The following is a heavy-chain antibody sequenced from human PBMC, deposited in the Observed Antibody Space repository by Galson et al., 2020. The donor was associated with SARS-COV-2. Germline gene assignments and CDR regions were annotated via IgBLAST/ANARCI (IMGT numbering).Heavy chain of an antibody. V-gene: IGHV4-4*07. CDR3: ARDRTYYDILTGGSYYYYGMDV. CDR2: IYTSGST. J-gene: IGHJ6*02. CDR1: GGSISSYY. D-gene: IGHD3-9*01. Sequence: ASETLSLTCTVSGGSISSYYWSWIRQPAGKGLEWIGRIYTSGSTNYNPSLKSRVTMSVDTSKNQFSLKLSSVTAADTAVYYCARDRTYYDILTGGSYYYYGMDVWGQGTTVTVSS.